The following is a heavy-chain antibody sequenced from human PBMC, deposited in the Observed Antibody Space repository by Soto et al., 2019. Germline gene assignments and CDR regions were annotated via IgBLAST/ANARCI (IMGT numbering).Heavy chain of an antibody. J-gene: IGHJ6*02. CDR3: ARGDSTDCSNGVCSFFYNHDMDV. D-gene: IGHD2-8*01. CDR2: INPKSGGT. Sequence: ASVKVSCKASGYSFTDCHIHWVRQAPGQGLAWLGRINPKSGGTSTAQKFQGWVTMTTDTSISTASMELARLTSDDTAIYYCARGDSTDCSNGVCSFFYNHDMDVWGQGTTVTVSS. CDR1: GYSFTDCH. V-gene: IGHV1-2*04.